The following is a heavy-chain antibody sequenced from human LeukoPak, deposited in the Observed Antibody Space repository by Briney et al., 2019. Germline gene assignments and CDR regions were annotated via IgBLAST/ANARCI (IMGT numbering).Heavy chain of an antibody. V-gene: IGHV4-59*08. CDR2: IYYSGST. D-gene: IGHD2-15*01. J-gene: IGHJ4*02. CDR3: ARQKYCSGGGCYRFDY. CDR1: GGSISSYY. Sequence: SETLSLTCTVSGGSISSYYWSWIRQPPGKGLEWIGYIYYSGSTNYNPSLKSRVTISVDTSKNQFSLKLSSVTAADTAVYYCARQKYCSGGGCYRFDYWGQGTLVTVSS.